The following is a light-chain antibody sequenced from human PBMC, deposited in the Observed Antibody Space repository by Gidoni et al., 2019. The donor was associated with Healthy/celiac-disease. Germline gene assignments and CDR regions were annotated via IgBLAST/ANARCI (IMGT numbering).Light chain of an antibody. V-gene: IGLV2-14*01. CDR2: EVS. CDR1: SSDVGGYNY. CDR3: SSYTSSSTLE. Sequence: QSALTQPASVSGSPVQSITISCTGTSSDVGGYNYFSWYQQHPGKAPKLMIYEVSTRPSGVSNRFSGSKSGNTASLTISGLQAEDEADYYCSSYTSSSTLEFGGGTKLTVL. J-gene: IGLJ3*02.